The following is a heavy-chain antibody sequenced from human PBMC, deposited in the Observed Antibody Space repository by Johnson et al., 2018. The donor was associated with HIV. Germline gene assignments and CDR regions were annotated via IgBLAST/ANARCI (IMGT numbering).Heavy chain of an antibody. CDR2: ISTSGSTI. J-gene: IGHJ3*02. CDR3: ARGRYAFDI. Sequence: QLVESGGGVVQPGRSLRLSCTASGFTFSDYYMNWIRQAPGKGLEWISYISTSGSTIYYADSVKGRFTISRDNAKNSLYLQMNSLRAEDTAVHYCARGRYAFDIWGQGTMVTVSS. V-gene: IGHV3-11*04. CDR1: GFTFSDYY.